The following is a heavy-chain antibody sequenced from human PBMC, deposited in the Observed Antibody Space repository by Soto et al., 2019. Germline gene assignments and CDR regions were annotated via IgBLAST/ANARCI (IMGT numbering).Heavy chain of an antibody. CDR1: GFPFSHYA. J-gene: IGHJ4*02. D-gene: IGHD6-6*01. CDR3: AKEMYPRTVLDSSSPWGDY. Sequence: VQLLESGGGLVQPGGSVRLSCAASGFPFSHYAMTWVRQAPGKGLEWVSAISGNGADTTYADSVRGRFTISRDNSKDTVFLQMNSLSDDDTAVYYCAKEMYPRTVLDSSSPWGDYWGQGTLVAVSS. V-gene: IGHV3-23*01. CDR2: ISGNGADT.